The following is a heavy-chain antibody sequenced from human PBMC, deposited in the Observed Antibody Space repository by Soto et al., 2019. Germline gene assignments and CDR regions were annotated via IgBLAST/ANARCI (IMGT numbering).Heavy chain of an antibody. Sequence: SETLSLTYTVSAGSVSSGCYYWSWIRQPPGKGLEWIGYIYYSGSTNYNPSLKSRVTISVATSKNQFSLKLSSVTAADMAVYYCARDASGSYHYWGQGTLVTVSS. CDR2: IYYSGST. CDR3: ARDASGSYHY. V-gene: IGHV4-61*01. J-gene: IGHJ4*02. CDR1: AGSVSSGCYY. D-gene: IGHD1-26*01.